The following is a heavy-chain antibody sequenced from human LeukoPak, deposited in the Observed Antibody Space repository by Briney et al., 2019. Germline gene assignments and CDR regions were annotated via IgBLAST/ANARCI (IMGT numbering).Heavy chain of an antibody. CDR2: IYPADSHT. J-gene: IGHJ6*03. Sequence: GESLKISCKGSGYNFPNYWIAWVRQMPGKGLEWMGVIYPADSHTAYSPSFQGQATLSVDKSISTAYLQWSSLKASDAAMYYCARGSPDYYYQFLDVWGKGTTVTVSS. CDR1: GYNFPNYW. V-gene: IGHV5-51*01. CDR3: ARGSPDYYYQFLDV.